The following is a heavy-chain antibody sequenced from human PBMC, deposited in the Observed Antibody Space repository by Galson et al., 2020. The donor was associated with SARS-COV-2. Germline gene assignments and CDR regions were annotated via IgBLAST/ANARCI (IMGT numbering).Heavy chain of an antibody. Sequence: SETLSFTCTVSGYSISSGYYWGWIRQPPGKGLEWIGSIYHSGSTYYNPSLKSRVTISVDTSKNQFSLKLSSVTAADTAVYYCARGFPAAQDAFDIWGQGTMVTVSS. V-gene: IGHV4-38-2*02. J-gene: IGHJ3*02. CDR3: ARGFPAAQDAFDI. CDR2: IYHSGST. D-gene: IGHD6-6*01. CDR1: GYSISSGYY.